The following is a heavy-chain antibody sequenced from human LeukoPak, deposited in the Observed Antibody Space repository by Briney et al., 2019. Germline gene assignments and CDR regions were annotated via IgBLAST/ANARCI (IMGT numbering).Heavy chain of an antibody. D-gene: IGHD5-18*01. CDR1: GFTFSSYS. CDR2: ISGGSSTI. Sequence: GGSLRLSCAASGFTFSSYSMNWVRQAPGKGLEWVSYISGGSSTIYYADSVKGRFTISRDNAKNSLYLQMNSLRAEDTAVYYCAVMTAMDDYWGQGTLVTVSS. V-gene: IGHV3-48*04. CDR3: AVMTAMDDY. J-gene: IGHJ4*02.